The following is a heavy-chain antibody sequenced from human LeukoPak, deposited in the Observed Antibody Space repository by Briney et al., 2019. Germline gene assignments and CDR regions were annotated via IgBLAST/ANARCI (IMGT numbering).Heavy chain of an antibody. J-gene: IGHJ4*02. V-gene: IGHV4-59*12. CDR1: GGSISSYY. CDR3: ARDYGDYEHYLDY. D-gene: IGHD4-17*01. Sequence: KPSETLSLTCTVSGGSISSYYWSWIRQPPGKGLEWIGYIYYSGSTNHNPSLKSRVTISVDTSKNQFSLKLSSVTAADTAVYYCARDYGDYEHYLDYWGQGTLVTVSS. CDR2: IYYSGST.